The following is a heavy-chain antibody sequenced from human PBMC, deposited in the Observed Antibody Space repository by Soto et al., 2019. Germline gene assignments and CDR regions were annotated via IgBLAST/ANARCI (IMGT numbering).Heavy chain of an antibody. CDR1: GYTFTTYG. CDR3: GRERDGSSWSSAEYLQH. J-gene: IGHJ1*01. V-gene: IGHV1-18*01. Sequence: ASVKVSCKASGYTFTTYGIHWVRQAPGQGLEWMGWISGYNGNTNYAQKFQGRVTMTTDTSTTTAYMDLRSLRSDDTAVYYCGRERDGSSWSSAEYLQHWGQGTLVTVSS. D-gene: IGHD6-13*01. CDR2: ISGYNGNT.